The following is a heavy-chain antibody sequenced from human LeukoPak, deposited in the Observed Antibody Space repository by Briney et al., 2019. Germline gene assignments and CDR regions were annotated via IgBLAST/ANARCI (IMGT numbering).Heavy chain of an antibody. CDR3: ARVGGSTWFGNYFDY. Sequence: ASVKVSCKASGYTFTSYGISWVREAPGQGLEWMGWISAYNGNTNYAQKLQGRVTMTTDTSTSTAYMELRSLRSDDTAVYYCARVGGSTWFGNYFDYWGQGTLVTVSS. CDR2: ISAYNGNT. CDR1: GYTFTSYG. D-gene: IGHD6-13*01. V-gene: IGHV1-18*01. J-gene: IGHJ4*02.